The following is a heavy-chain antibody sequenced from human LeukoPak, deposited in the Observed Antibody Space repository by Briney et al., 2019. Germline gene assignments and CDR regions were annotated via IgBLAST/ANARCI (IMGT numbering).Heavy chain of an antibody. CDR2: IYYSGST. CDR3: DFWAVASKNCSGGSCSTFDY. Sequence: SETLSLTCTVSGGSISSYYWSWIRQPPGKGLEWIGYIYYSGSTNYNPSLKSRVTISVDTSKNQFSLKLSSVTAADTAVYYCDFWAVASKNCSGGSCSTFDYWGQGTLVTVSS. CDR1: GGSISSYY. J-gene: IGHJ4*02. V-gene: IGHV4-59*12. D-gene: IGHD2-15*01.